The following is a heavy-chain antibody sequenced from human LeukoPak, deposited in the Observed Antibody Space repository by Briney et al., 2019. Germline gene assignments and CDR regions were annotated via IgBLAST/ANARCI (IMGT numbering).Heavy chain of an antibody. V-gene: IGHV3-9*01. D-gene: IGHD3-9*01. J-gene: IGHJ4*02. CDR2: ISWNSGSI. CDR1: GFTFDDYA. CDR3: AKAGNYYILTGYQYFDY. Sequence: GGFLRLSCAASGFTFDDYAMHWVRQAPGKGLELVSGISWNSGSIGYADSVRGRFTISRDNAKNSLYLQMNSQRAEDTALYYCAKAGNYYILTGYQYFDYWGQGTLVTVSS.